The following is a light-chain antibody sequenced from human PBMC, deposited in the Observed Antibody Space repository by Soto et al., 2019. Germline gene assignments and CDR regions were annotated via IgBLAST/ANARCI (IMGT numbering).Light chain of an antibody. CDR3: QQYNNWPPIT. Sequence: EIVMTQSPTTLSVSPGERATLSCRASQSVSSNLAWYQQRPGQAPRLLIYGASTRATGIPARFSGSGSGTEFSLTISSLQSEDFAVYYCQQYNNWPPITFGQGTRLEIK. J-gene: IGKJ5*01. CDR1: QSVSSN. V-gene: IGKV3-15*01. CDR2: GAS.